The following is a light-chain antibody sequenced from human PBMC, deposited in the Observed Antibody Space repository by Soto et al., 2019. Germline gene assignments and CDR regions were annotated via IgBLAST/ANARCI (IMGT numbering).Light chain of an antibody. V-gene: IGKV3-15*01. CDR3: QRYNNWPYT. CDR2: RAS. Sequence: EIVMTQSPATLSVSPGGSATLSCRASQHVSSNFAWYRQKPGQAHTLLIYRASTRATGIPARFSGSGSGTEFTLTISSLQSEDFAVYYCQRYNNWPYTFGQGTKLEIK. CDR1: QHVSSN. J-gene: IGKJ2*01.